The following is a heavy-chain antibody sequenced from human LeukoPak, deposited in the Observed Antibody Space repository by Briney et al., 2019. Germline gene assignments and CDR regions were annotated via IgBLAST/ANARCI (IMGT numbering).Heavy chain of an antibody. CDR3: ASVGLLTTVGAYYFDY. Sequence: SVKVSCKASGGTFSSYAISWVRQAPGQGLEWMGRIIPILGIANYVQKFQGRVTITADKSTSTAYMELSSLRSEDTAVYYCASVGLLTTVGAYYFDYWGQGTLVTVSS. CDR2: IIPILGIA. V-gene: IGHV1-69*04. J-gene: IGHJ4*02. CDR1: GGTFSSYA. D-gene: IGHD3/OR15-3a*01.